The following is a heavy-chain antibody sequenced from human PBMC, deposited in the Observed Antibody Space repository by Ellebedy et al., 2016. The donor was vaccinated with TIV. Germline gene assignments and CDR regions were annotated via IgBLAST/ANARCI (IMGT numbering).Heavy chain of an antibody. J-gene: IGHJ5*02. CDR1: GYTFTSYG. CDR3: VRDTGDIVVVVGATRGWFDP. Sequence: AASVKVSCKASGYTFTSYGISWVRQAPGQGLEWMGWITAYNGNTNYAQKLQGRVSMTTDTSTSTAYMELRRLRSDDTAVYYCVRDTGDIVVVVGATRGWFDPWGQGTQVTVSS. V-gene: IGHV1-18*04. CDR2: ITAYNGNT. D-gene: IGHD2-15*01.